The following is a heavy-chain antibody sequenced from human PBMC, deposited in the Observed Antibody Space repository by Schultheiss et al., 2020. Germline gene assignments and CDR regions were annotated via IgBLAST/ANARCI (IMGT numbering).Heavy chain of an antibody. Sequence: SETLSLTCTVSGGSISSYYWTWIRQPPGKGLEWIGEINHSGSTNYNPSLKSRVTISVDTSKNQFSLQLNSVTPEDTAVYYCARDRVAAAARLYYFDYWGQGTLVTVSS. J-gene: IGHJ4*02. CDR2: INHSGST. D-gene: IGHD6-13*01. CDR1: GGSISSYY. CDR3: ARDRVAAAARLYYFDY. V-gene: IGHV4-34*01.